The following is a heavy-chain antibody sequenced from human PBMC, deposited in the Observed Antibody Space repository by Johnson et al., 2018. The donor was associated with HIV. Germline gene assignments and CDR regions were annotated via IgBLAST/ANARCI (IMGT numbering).Heavy chain of an antibody. D-gene: IGHD6-13*01. CDR3: ARDGVYSSPWDAFDI. V-gene: IGHV3-11*01. Sequence: QVQLVESGGGLVKPGGSLRLSCAASGFTFSDNYMSWIRQAPGKGLEWVSYISTSGSNIYYADSVKGRFTISRDNAKNSLYLQIDSLRAEDTAVYYCARDGVYSSPWDAFDIWGQGTMVTVSS. CDR1: GFTFSDNY. J-gene: IGHJ3*02. CDR2: ISTSGSNI.